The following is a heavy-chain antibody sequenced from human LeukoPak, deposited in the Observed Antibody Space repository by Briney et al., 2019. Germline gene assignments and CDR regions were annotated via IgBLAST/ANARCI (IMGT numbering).Heavy chain of an antibody. V-gene: IGHV3-48*03. CDR1: GFSFSRYS. CDR3: AELGITMIGGV. J-gene: IGHJ6*04. Sequence: GGSLRLSCVGFGFSFSRYSMNWVRQAPGKGLEWVSYISSSGSTIYYADSVKGRFTISRDNAKNSLYLQMNSLRAEDTAVYYCAELGITMIGGVWGKGTTVTISS. CDR2: ISSSGSTI. D-gene: IGHD3-10*02.